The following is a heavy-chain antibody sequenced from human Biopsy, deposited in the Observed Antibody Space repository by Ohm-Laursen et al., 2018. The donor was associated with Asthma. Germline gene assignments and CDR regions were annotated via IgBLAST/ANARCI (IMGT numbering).Heavy chain of an antibody. Sequence: GASVKVSCKSLGGTFNTYAIGWVRQAPGQGLEWMGWINSVFGTTTYPQKFQDRVTITADDSTSTVYMELSSLRSEDTAVYYCARKAGSCISRTCYSLDFWGQGTLVTVSS. V-gene: IGHV1-69*13. CDR3: ARKAGSCISRTCYSLDF. CDR1: GGTFNTYA. J-gene: IGHJ4*02. D-gene: IGHD2-2*01. CDR2: INSVFGTT.